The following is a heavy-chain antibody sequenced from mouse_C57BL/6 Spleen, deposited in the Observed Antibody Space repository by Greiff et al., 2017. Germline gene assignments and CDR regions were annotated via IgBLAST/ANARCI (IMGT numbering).Heavy chain of an antibody. CDR1: GYTFTSYW. V-gene: IGHV1-52*01. CDR3: ARIGYYGSSPLGDY. J-gene: IGHJ2*01. CDR2: IDPSDSET. Sequence: QVQLQQPGAELVRPGSSVKLSCKASGYTFTSYWMHWVKQRPIQGLEWIGNIDPSDSETHYNQKFKDKATLTVDKSSSTAYMQLSSLTSEDSAVYYCARIGYYGSSPLGDYWGQGTTLTVSS. D-gene: IGHD1-1*01.